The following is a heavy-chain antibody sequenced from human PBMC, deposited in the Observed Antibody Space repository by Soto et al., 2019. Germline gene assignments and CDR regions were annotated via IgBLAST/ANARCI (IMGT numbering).Heavy chain of an antibody. CDR2: IYSGGST. D-gene: IGHD3-3*01. V-gene: IGHV3-53*01. CDR1: GFTVSSNY. CDR3: ARDRGGVDFWSGYYSHYYYGMDV. Sequence: QSGGSLRLSCAASGFTVSSNYMSWVRQAPGKGLEWVSVIYSGGSTYYADSVKGRFTISRDNSKNTLYLQMNSLRAEDTAVYCCARDRGGVDFWSGYYSHYYYGMDVWGQGTTVTVSS. J-gene: IGHJ6*02.